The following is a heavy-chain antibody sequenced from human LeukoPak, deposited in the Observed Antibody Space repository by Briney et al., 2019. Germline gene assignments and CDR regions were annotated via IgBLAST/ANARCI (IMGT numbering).Heavy chain of an antibody. CDR1: GFTFRNYW. V-gene: IGHV3-7*01. CDR2: AKPDGSAE. CDR3: ARDRDAGHSSGWGFDY. J-gene: IGHJ4*02. Sequence: GGSLRLSCTASGFTFRNYWMGWVRQAPGKGLEWVANAKPDGSAEYYADSVRGRFTTSRDNANNFLYLQMNSLRAEDTAVYYCARDRDAGHSSGWGFDYWGQGSLVTVSS. D-gene: IGHD6-19*01.